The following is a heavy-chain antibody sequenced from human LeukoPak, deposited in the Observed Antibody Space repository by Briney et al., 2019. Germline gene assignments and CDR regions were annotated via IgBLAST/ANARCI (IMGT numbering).Heavy chain of an antibody. J-gene: IGHJ4*02. CDR2: ISGSSSYI. D-gene: IGHD5-12*01. CDR1: GFTFSSYR. V-gene: IGHV3-21*01. CDR3: ARDPPRDYHFDY. Sequence: GGSLRLSCAAFGFTFSSYRMNWVRQAPGKGLEWVSSISGSSSYIYYADSVKGRFTISRDNAKNSLYLQMNSLRAEDTAVYYCARDPPRDYHFDYWGQGILVTVSS.